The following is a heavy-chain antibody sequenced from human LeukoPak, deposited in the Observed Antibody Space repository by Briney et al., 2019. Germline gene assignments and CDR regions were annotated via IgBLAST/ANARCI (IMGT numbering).Heavy chain of an antibody. CDR2: IYYSGST. Sequence: SGTLSLTCTVSGGSISSYYWSWIRQPPGKGLEWIAYIYYSGSTNYNPSLKSRVTISVDTSNNQFSLKLTSVTAADTAVYYCVRHPARGAGGYAFDVWGQGTMVTVSS. D-gene: IGHD2-15*01. CDR1: GGSISSYY. J-gene: IGHJ3*01. V-gene: IGHV4-59*08. CDR3: VRHPARGAGGYAFDV.